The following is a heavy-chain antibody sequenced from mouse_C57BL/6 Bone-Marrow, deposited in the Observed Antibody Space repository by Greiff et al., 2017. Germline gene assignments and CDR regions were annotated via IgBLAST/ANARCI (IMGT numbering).Heavy chain of an antibody. J-gene: IGHJ4*01. V-gene: IGHV7-1*01. CDR2: SRNKANDYTT. CDR1: GFTFSDFY. D-gene: IGHD1-1*01. Sequence: EVQGVESGGGLVQSGRSLRLSCATSGFTFSDFYMEWVRQAPGKGLEWIAASRNKANDYTTEYSASVKGRFIVSRDTSQSILYLQMNALRAEDTAIYYCAREDTTVVATGAMDYWGQGTSVTVSS. CDR3: AREDTTVVATGAMDY.